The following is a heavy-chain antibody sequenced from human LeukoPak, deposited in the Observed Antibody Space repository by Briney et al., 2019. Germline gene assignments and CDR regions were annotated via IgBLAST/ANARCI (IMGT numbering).Heavy chain of an antibody. J-gene: IGHJ3*02. CDR3: ATSLRYFDWLGAFDI. D-gene: IGHD3-9*01. CDR2: ISAYNGNT. CDR1: GYTFTSYG. V-gene: IGHV1-18*01. Sequence: ASVKVSCKASGYTFTSYGISWVRQAPGQGLEWMGWISAYNGNTNYAQKLQGRVTMTTDTSTSTAYMELRSLRSDDTAVYYCATSLRYFDWLGAFDIWGQGTMVTVSS.